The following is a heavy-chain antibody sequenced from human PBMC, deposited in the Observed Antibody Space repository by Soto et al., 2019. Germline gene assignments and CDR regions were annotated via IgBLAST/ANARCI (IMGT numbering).Heavy chain of an antibody. V-gene: IGHV6-1*01. D-gene: IGHD4-4*01. Sequence: SQTLSLTCAISGDSISSNSAAWNWIRQSPSRGFEWLGRTYYRSGWYHDYAVSVKSRIIINPGTSKNQVSLQLNSVTPDDTAVYYCASYRYDYWGQRTVVTVSS. CDR2: TYYRSGWYH. J-gene: IGHJ4*02. CDR3: ASYRYDY. CDR1: GDSISSNSAA.